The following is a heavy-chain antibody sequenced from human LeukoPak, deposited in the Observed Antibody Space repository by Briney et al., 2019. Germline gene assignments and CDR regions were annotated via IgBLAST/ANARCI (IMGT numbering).Heavy chain of an antibody. CDR2: ISGSGGST. CDR1: GFTFSSYA. J-gene: IGHJ4*02. V-gene: IGHV3-23*01. Sequence: GGSLRLSCAASGFTFSSYAMSWVRQAPGKGLEWVSAISGSGGSTYYADSVKGRFTISRDNSKSTLYLQMNSLRAEDTAVYYCAKTGGYYYDTPAGYWGQGTLVTVSS. D-gene: IGHD3-22*01. CDR3: AKTGGYYYDTPAGY.